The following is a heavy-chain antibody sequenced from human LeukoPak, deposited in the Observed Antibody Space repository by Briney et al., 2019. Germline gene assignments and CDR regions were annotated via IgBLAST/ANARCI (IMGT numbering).Heavy chain of an antibody. CDR2: ISAYNGNT. Sequence: ASVKVSCKASGYTFTSYGISWVRQAPGQGLEWMGWISAYNGNTNYAQKLQGRVTMTRNTSISTAYMELSSLRSEDTAVYYCARDQGIAAAGDYWGQGTLVTVSS. CDR3: ARDQGIAAAGDY. V-gene: IGHV1-18*01. D-gene: IGHD6-13*01. CDR1: GYTFTSYG. J-gene: IGHJ4*02.